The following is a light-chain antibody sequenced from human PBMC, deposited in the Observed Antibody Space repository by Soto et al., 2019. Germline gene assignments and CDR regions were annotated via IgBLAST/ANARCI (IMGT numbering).Light chain of an antibody. J-gene: IGKJ1*01. CDR2: AAS. Sequence: AIRMTQSPSSPSASTGDRVTITCRASQGISSYLAWYQQKPGKAPKLLIYAASTLQSGVPSRFSGSGSVTDFTLTISCLQSDDFATYYCQQYNTYSWTFGQGTKVDIK. CDR1: QGISSY. V-gene: IGKV1-8*01. CDR3: QQYNTYSWT.